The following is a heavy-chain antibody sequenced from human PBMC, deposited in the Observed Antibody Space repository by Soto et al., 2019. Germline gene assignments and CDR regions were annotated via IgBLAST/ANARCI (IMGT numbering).Heavy chain of an antibody. CDR3: ARDYGDQAIDY. Sequence: QVQLVESGGGVVQPGRSLRLSCEASGFTFSSYAMHWVRQAPGKGLEWVAVISYDGSNKYYADSVKGRFTISRDNSKNTLYLQMNSLRAEDTAVYYCARDYGDQAIDYWGQGTLVTVSS. CDR1: GFTFSSYA. CDR2: ISYDGSNK. J-gene: IGHJ4*02. D-gene: IGHD4-17*01. V-gene: IGHV3-30-3*01.